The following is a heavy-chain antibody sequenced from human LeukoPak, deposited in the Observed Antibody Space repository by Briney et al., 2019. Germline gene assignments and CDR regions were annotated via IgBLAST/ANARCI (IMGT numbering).Heavy chain of an antibody. CDR1: GYTFTRYH. J-gene: IGHJ3*01. D-gene: IGHD2/OR15-2a*01. CDR2: LNPNTGGT. CDR3: ARDPALASFDAFDV. Sequence: ASVKVSCRASGYTFTRYHVHWVRQVPGQGLEWMGWLNPNTGGTGSAQNFHGRVTMTADTSISAAYMELRRLRSDDTAIYYCARDPALASFDAFDVWGQGTMITVSS. V-gene: IGHV1-2*02.